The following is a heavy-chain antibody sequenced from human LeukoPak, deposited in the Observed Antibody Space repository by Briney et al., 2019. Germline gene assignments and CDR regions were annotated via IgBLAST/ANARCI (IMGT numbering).Heavy chain of an antibody. J-gene: IGHJ6*03. CDR1: GGSISSGSYY. CDR2: IYYSGST. Sequence: SQTLSLTCTVSGGSISSGSYYWSWIRQPPGKGLEWIGYIYYSGSTNYNPSLKSRVTISVDTSKNQFSLKLSSVTAADTAVYYCARGGYSYGSPYYYYMDVWGKGTTVTISS. D-gene: IGHD5-18*01. V-gene: IGHV4-61*01. CDR3: ARGGYSYGSPYYYYMDV.